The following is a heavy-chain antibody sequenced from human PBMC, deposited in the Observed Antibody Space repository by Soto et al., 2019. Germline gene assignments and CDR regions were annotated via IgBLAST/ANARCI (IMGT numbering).Heavy chain of an antibody. CDR1: GFTFDDYA. D-gene: IGHD2-2*01. CDR3: ARGARDIVVVPAAMPWLYFQH. J-gene: IGHJ1*01. V-gene: IGHV3-48*01. CDR2: ISSSSSTI. Sequence: PGGSLSLSCAASGFTFDDYAMHWVRQAPGKGLEWVSYISSSSSTIYYADSVKGRFTISRDNAKNSLYLQMNSLRAEDTAVYYCARGARDIVVVPAAMPWLYFQHWGQGTLVTVPS.